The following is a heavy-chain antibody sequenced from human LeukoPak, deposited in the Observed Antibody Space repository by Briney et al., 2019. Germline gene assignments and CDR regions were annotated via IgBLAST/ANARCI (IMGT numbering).Heavy chain of an antibody. CDR1: GYTFTGYY. J-gene: IGHJ4*02. V-gene: IGHV1-8*02. D-gene: IGHD3-22*01. Sequence: ASVKVSCKASGYTFTGYYMHWVRQAPGQGLEWMGWMNPNSGNTGYARKFQGRVTMTRNTSISTAYMELSSLRSEDTAVYYCARGDYYDSSGYDYWGQGTLVTVSS. CDR3: ARGDYYDSSGYDY. CDR2: MNPNSGNT.